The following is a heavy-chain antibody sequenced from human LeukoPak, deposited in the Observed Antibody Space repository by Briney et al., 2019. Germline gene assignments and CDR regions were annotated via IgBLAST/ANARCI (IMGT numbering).Heavy chain of an antibody. J-gene: IGHJ5*02. D-gene: IGHD2-21*02. CDR2: FDPEDGET. CDR1: GYTLTELS. CDR3: ATDTRVVTGESWFDL. Sequence: ASVKVSCKVSGYTLTELSMHWVRQAPGKGLEWMGGFDPEDGETIYAQKFQGRVTMTEDTSTDTAYMELSSLRSEDTAVYYCATDTRVVTGESWFDLWGQGTLVTVSS. V-gene: IGHV1-24*01.